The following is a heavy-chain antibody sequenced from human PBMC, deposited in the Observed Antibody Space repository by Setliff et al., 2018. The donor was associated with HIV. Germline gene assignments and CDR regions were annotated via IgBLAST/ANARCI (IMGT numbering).Heavy chain of an antibody. D-gene: IGHD3-9*01. CDR2: IYYSGST. J-gene: IGHJ3*02. V-gene: IGHV4-30-4*08. CDR3: ARVLRYFDWPQSNFDAFDI. Sequence: ASETLSLTCTVSGGSISSGDYYWSWIRQPPGKGLEWIGYIYYSGSTYYNPSLKSRVTISVDTSKNQFSLKLSSVTAADTAVYYSARVLRYFDWPQSNFDAFDIWGQGTMVTVSS. CDR1: GGSISSGDYY.